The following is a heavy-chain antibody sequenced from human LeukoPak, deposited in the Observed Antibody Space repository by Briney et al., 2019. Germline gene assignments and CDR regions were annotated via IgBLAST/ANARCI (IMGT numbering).Heavy chain of an antibody. CDR2: INPNSGGT. Sequence: ASVKVSCKASGYTFTGYYMHRVRQAPGQGLEWMGWINPNSGGTNYAQKFQGRVTMTRDTSISTAYMELSRLRSDDTAVYYCASPSSDFWSGYYTFGYWGQGTLVTVSS. CDR1: GYTFTGYY. D-gene: IGHD3-3*01. CDR3: ASPSSDFWSGYYTFGY. V-gene: IGHV1-2*02. J-gene: IGHJ4*02.